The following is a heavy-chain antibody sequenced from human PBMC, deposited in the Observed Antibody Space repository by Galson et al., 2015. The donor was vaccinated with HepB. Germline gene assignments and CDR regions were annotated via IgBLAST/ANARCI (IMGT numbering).Heavy chain of an antibody. CDR1: GFTFSSYA. Sequence: SLRLSCAASGFTFSSYAMSWVRQAPGKGLEWVSAISGSGGSTYYADSVKGRFTISRDNSKNTLYLQMGSLRGEDTAVYYCAKGVGGGNSVYFKPWGQGTLVTVSS. CDR3: AKGVGGGNSVYFKP. V-gene: IGHV3-23*01. J-gene: IGHJ1*01. D-gene: IGHD4-23*01. CDR2: ISGSGGST.